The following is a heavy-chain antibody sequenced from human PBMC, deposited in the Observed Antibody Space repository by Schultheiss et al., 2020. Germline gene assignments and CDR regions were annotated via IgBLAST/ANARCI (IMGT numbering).Heavy chain of an antibody. CDR1: GYSFTSYW. J-gene: IGHJ6*02. D-gene: IGHD3-3*01. Sequence: GESLKISCKGSGYSFTSYWIGWVRQMPGKGLEWMGWISAYNGNTNYAQKLQGRVTMTTDTSTSTAYMELRSLRSDDTAVYYCARQVFGVVKKTYYYYGMDVWGQGTTVTVSS. V-gene: IGHV1-18*04. CDR3: ARQVFGVVKKTYYYYGMDV. CDR2: ISAYNGNT.